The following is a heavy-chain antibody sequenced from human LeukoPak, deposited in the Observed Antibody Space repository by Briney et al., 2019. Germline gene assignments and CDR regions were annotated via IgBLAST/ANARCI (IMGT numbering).Heavy chain of an antibody. CDR2: IYYTET. CDR1: GGSVSNYY. J-gene: IGHJ4*02. CDR3: ARDPPSGVRGVD. D-gene: IGHD3-10*01. Sequence: PSETLSLTCTVSGGSVSNYYWSWIRQSPGKGLEWIGYIYYTETSYNPSLKSRVTISVDTSKNQFSLKLSSVTAADTAVYYCARDPPSGVRGVDWGQGTLVTVSS. V-gene: IGHV4-59*02.